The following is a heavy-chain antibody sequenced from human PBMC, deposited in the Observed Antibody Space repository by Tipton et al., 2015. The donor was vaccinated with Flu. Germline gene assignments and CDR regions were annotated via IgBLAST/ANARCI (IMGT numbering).Heavy chain of an antibody. CDR1: GYSISSGYY. D-gene: IGHD2-15*01. V-gene: IGHV4-38-2*02. J-gene: IGHJ4*02. CDR3: ASVAVASGGDY. Sequence: TLSLTCTVSGYSISSGYYWGWIRQPPGKGLEWIGSIYHSGSTYYNPSLKSRVTISVDTSKNQFSLKLRSVTAADTAVYYCASVAVASGGDYWVQGTLVTVSS. CDR2: IYHSGST.